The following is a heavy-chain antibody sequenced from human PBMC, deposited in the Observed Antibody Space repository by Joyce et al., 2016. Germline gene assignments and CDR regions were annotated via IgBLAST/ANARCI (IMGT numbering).Heavy chain of an antibody. CDR2: VYSNGAT. Sequence: QMKLQESGPGLVKPSETLSLTCTVSGDSMDGSYLSWIRQPTGKGLEWIGYVYSNGATDYNPSRKRRVAMSVHASSKLVSLRLTSMSAADTAVYFCARDRIEDRYCRHPNCYKGALDVWGQGTMVTVSS. V-gene: IGHV4-59*01. D-gene: IGHD2-2*02. CDR1: GDSMDGSY. CDR3: ARDRIEDRYCRHPNCYKGALDV. J-gene: IGHJ3*01.